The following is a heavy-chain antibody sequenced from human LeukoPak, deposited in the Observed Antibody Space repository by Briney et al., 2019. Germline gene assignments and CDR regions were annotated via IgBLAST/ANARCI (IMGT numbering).Heavy chain of an antibody. CDR1: GGSVSSGTYY. J-gene: IGHJ5*02. V-gene: IGHV4-61*01. D-gene: IGHD3-22*01. Sequence: SETLSLTCTVSGGSVSSGTYYWSWIRQPPGKGLEWIGYIYNSGSTNYNPSLKTRVTISEDTSKNQFSLRLSSVTAADTAVYYCARAADYFDIISGLYYRWFDPWGQGTLVTVSS. CDR3: ARAADYFDIISGLYYRWFDP. CDR2: IYNSGST.